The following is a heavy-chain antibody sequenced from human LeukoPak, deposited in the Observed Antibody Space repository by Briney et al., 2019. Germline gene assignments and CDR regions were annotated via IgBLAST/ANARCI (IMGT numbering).Heavy chain of an antibody. CDR2: INHSGST. D-gene: IGHD2-2*01. J-gene: IGHJ6*02. CDR1: GGSISSYY. V-gene: IGHV4-34*01. Sequence: SETLSLTCTVSGGSISSYYWSWIRQPPGKGLEWIGEINHSGSTNYNPSLKSRVTISVDTSKNQFSLKLSSVTAADTAVYYCARVIVVVPAAIRYYYYYYGMDVWGQGTTVTVSS. CDR3: ARVIVVVPAAIRYYYYYYGMDV.